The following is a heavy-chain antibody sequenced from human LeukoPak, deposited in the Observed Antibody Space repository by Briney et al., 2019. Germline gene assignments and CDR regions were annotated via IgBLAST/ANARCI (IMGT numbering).Heavy chain of an antibody. Sequence: PGGSLRLSCAASGFTFSDYYMSWIRQAPGKGLEWVSYISSSGSTIYYADSVKGRFTISRDNAKNSLYLQMNSLRAEDTAVYYCARDTYYYDSSGYYPPRTLDYWGQGTLVTVSS. CDR1: GFTFSDYY. CDR3: ARDTYYYDSSGYYPPRTLDY. D-gene: IGHD3-22*01. CDR2: ISSSGSTI. V-gene: IGHV3-11*04. J-gene: IGHJ4*02.